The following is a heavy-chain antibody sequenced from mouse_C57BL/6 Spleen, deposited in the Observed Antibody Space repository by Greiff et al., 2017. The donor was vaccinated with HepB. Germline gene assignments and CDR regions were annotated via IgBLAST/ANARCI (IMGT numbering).Heavy chain of an antibody. D-gene: IGHD2-4*01. Sequence: VHLVESGAELVKPGASVKISCKASGYAFSSYWMNWVKQRPGKGLEWIGQIYPGDGDTNYNGKFKGKATLTADKSSSTAYMQLSSLTSEDSAVYFCARGGYDYDVAWFAYWGQGTLVTVSA. J-gene: IGHJ3*01. CDR2: IYPGDGDT. CDR3: ARGGYDYDVAWFAY. CDR1: GYAFSSYW. V-gene: IGHV1-80*01.